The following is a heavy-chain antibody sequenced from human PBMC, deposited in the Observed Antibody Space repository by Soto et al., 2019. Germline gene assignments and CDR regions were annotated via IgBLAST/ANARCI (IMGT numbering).Heavy chain of an antibody. CDR3: ARVTFDHFVHWFDP. J-gene: IGHJ5*02. Sequence: SQTLSLTCAISGDSVSSKTAARNWIRQSPSRGLEWLGRTYFRSKWYNDYAISVKSRITISPDTSKNQFSLLLNSVTPEDTAVYYCARVTFDHFVHWFDPWGQGTLVTVSS. CDR2: TYFRSKWYN. V-gene: IGHV6-1*01. CDR1: GDSVSSKTAA. D-gene: IGHD3-9*01.